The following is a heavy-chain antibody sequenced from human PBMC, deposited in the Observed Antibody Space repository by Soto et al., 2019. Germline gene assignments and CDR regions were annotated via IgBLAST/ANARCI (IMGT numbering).Heavy chain of an antibody. CDR2: INAGNGNT. CDR1: GYTFTSYA. Sequence: QVQLVQSGAEVKKPGASVKVSCKASGYTFTSYAMHWVRQAPGQRLEWMGWINAGNGNTKYSQKFQGRVTITRDTSASTAYMELSSLRSEDTAVYYCARDYYDSSGFYWYFDLWGRGTLVTDSS. J-gene: IGHJ2*01. CDR3: ARDYYDSSGFYWYFDL. D-gene: IGHD3-22*01. V-gene: IGHV1-3*01.